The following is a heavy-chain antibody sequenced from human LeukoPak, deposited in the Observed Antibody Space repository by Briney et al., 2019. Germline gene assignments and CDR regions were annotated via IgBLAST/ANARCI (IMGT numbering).Heavy chain of an antibody. CDR3: ARVALRFFKEYYFDY. CDR1: GFTFSSYA. J-gene: IGHJ4*02. D-gene: IGHD3-3*01. V-gene: IGHV3-23*01. CDR2: ISGSGGST. Sequence: GGSLRLSCAASGFTFSSYAMSWVRQAPGKGLEWVSAISGSGGSTYYADSVKGRFTISRDNSKNTLYLQMNSLRAEDTAVYYCARVALRFFKEYYFDYWGQGTLVTVSS.